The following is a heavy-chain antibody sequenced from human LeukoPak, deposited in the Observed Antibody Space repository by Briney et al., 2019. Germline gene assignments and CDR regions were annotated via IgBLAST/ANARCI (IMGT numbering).Heavy chain of an antibody. CDR3: ARDLRYFDWTSEYNWFDP. D-gene: IGHD3-9*01. Sequence: SETLSLTCTVSGGSISSYYWSWIRQPAGKGLEWIGSIYTSGSTNYNPSLKSRVTMSVDTSKNQFSLKLSSVTAADTAVYYCARDLRYFDWTSEYNWFDPWGQGTLVTVSS. CDR1: GGSISSYY. CDR2: IYTSGST. V-gene: IGHV4-4*07. J-gene: IGHJ5*02.